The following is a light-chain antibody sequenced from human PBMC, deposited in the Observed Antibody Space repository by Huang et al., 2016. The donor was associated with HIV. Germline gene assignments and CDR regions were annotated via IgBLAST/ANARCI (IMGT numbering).Light chain of an antibody. J-gene: IGKJ4*01. Sequence: EIVMTQSPATLSVSPGERAALSCRASQSVSSNLAWYQQKPGQAPRLLIYGASTRAHGIPARFSGRGSGTEFTLTISRLQSEDFAVYYCQQYNNWPPLTFGGGTKVEIK. V-gene: IGKV3D-15*01. CDR1: QSVSSN. CDR3: QQYNNWPPLT. CDR2: GAS.